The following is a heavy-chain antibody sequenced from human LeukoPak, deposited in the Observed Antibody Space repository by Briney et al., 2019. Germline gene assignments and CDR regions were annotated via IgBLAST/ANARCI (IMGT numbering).Heavy chain of an antibody. J-gene: IGHJ1*01. CDR1: GFTVNSNY. CDR2: IYSGGAT. CDR3: ATYSSLNRREFQY. D-gene: IGHD3-22*01. Sequence: GGSLRLSCAASGFTVNSNYMSWVRQAPGKGLEWVSVIYSGGATYYADSVKGRFTISRDNAKNSLYLQMNSLRAEDTVVYYCATYSSLNRREFQYWGQGTLLTVSS. V-gene: IGHV3-53*01.